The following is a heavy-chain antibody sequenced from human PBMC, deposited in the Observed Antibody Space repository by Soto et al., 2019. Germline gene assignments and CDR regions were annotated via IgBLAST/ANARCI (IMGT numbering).Heavy chain of an antibody. D-gene: IGHD3-3*02. Sequence: SETLSLTCAVYGGSFTGYYWTWIRQTPGKGLEWISEINYRGSSYYNPSLESRISMAVETSKNQFSLKLRSVTAADTAVFFCVSVQPHRITIFEVVIRSYDYGMDVWGQGTTVTVS. J-gene: IGHJ6*02. CDR2: INYRGSS. V-gene: IGHV4-34*01. CDR3: VSVQPHRITIFEVVIRSYDYGMDV. CDR1: GGSFTGYY.